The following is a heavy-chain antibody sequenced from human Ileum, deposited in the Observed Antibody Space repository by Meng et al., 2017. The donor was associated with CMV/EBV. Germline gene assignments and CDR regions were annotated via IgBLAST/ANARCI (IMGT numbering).Heavy chain of an antibody. CDR3: AKIGEAGGMDV. CDR2: ISSSGRSI. J-gene: IGHJ6*02. CDR1: GSISSSYE. D-gene: IGHD3-10*01. Sequence: GGSLRPSCAAPGSISSSYEMNWVRQDPGKGLEWVSYISSSGRSIYYGDSVKGRFTVSRDNAKNTLYLQMNSLRAEDRAIYYCAKIGEAGGMDVWGQGTMVTVSS. V-gene: IGHV3-48*03.